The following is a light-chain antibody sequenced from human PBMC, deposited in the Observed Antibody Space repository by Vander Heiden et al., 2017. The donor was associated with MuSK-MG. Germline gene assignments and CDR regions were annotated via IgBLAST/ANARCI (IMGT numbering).Light chain of an antibody. Sequence: DIQMTHSPSSLSASVGDRGTITCRASHSISSYLDWYQQKPGKAPKLLIYAASSLESGVPSRFSGSGSGTDFTLTISSVQPEDFATYYCMQSYSTPPTFGGGTKVEIK. J-gene: IGKJ4*01. CDR3: MQSYSTPPT. V-gene: IGKV1-39*01. CDR2: AAS. CDR1: HSISSY.